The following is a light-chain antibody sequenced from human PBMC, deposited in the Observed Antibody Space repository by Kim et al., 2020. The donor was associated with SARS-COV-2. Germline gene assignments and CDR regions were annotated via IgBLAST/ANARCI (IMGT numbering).Light chain of an antibody. V-gene: IGKV3-20*01. J-gene: IGKJ1*01. CDR2: GAS. CDR1: QTISVTY. CDR3: QQYGASYPWT. Sequence: IVLTQSPGTLSLSPGERATLSCRASQTISVTYLAWYQQKVGQAPRLLIYGASNRATGIPDRFSGSGSGTDFTLTINRVEPEDFAVYYCQQYGASYPWTFGQGTKVDIK.